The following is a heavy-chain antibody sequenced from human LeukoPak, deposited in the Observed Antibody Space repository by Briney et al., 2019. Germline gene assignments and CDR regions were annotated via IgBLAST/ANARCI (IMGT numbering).Heavy chain of an antibody. CDR2: INSNSGVT. CDR1: GYTFMHYF. D-gene: IGHD7-27*01. J-gene: IGHJ4*02. V-gene: IGHV1-2*06. Sequence: ASVKVSCKASGYTFMHYFIHWVRQAPGQGLEWMGQINSNSGVTEYTQKFQGRVTMTRDTSITTVYMELSSLTSDDTAVYYCARDLSSTSNWELDYWGQGTLVTVSS. CDR3: ARDLSSTSNWELDY.